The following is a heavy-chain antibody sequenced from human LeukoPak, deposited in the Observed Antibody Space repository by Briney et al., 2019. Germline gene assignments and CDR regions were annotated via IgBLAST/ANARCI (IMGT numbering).Heavy chain of an antibody. D-gene: IGHD3-22*01. V-gene: IGHV1-18*01. J-gene: IGHJ5*02. CDR3: AQRSDYYDSSGYWENNWFDP. Sequence: GASVKVSCKASGYTFTSYGISWVRQAPGQGLEWMGWISAYNGNTNYAQKLQGRVTMTTDTSTSTAYMELRSLRSEDTAVYYCAQRSDYYDSSGYWENNWFDPWGQGTLVTVSS. CDR2: ISAYNGNT. CDR1: GYTFTSYG.